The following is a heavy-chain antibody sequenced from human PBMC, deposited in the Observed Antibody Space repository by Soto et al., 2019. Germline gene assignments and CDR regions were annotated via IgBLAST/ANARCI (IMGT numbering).Heavy chain of an antibody. D-gene: IGHD3-22*01. J-gene: IGHJ4*02. CDR1: SGSFSGYY. V-gene: IGHV4-34*01. CDR2: ISHSGST. Sequence: QVQLQQWGAGLLKPSETLSLRCVVNSGSFSGYYWTWIRQTPGKGLEWIGEISHSGSTNYNPSLMSRVTMSADTSKKQFSLRRSSVTAADTALYFCARGYESSRRYLPLLDYWGQGTLVTVSS. CDR3: ARGYESSRRYLPLLDY.